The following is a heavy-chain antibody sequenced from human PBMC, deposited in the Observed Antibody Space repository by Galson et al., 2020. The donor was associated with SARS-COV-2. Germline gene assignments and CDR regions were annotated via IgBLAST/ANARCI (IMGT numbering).Heavy chain of an antibody. Sequence: ASVKVSCKASGYTFSTYDINWVRQATGQGLEWMGWMNPKSGNTGYAQKFQGRVTMTRDTSINTAYMELSSLTSEDTAVYYCSWGTVVDSSCYYWGQGTLVTVSS. CDR1: GYTFSTYD. V-gene: IGHV1-8*01. CDR3: SWGTVVDSSCYY. J-gene: IGHJ4*02. D-gene: IGHD2-15*01. CDR2: MNPKSGNT.